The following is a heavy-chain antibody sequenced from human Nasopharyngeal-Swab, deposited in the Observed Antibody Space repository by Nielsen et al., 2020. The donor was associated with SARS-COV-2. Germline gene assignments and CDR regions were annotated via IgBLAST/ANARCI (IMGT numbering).Heavy chain of an antibody. CDR3: AKARAYNGSYYFDY. CDR2: ITASGLST. D-gene: IGHD5-12*01. CDR1: GLTLSNYE. V-gene: IGHV3-23*01. J-gene: IGHJ4*02. Sequence: GESLKISCAASGLTLSNYEMNWVRQPPGEGLEWVSSITASGLSTYYADSVKGRFTISRDNSKNTLYLQMNILRAADTAVYYCAKARAYNGSYYFDYWGQGTLVTVSS.